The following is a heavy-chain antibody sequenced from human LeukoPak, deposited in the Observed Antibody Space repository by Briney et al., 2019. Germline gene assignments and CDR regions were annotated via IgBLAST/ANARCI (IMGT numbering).Heavy chain of an antibody. CDR2: INHSGST. V-gene: IGHV4-38-2*02. CDR3: ARAETYSSDWYDPFFDY. J-gene: IGHJ4*02. CDR1: GYSISSGYY. Sequence: PSETLSLTCTVSGYSISSGYYWGWIRQPPGKGLEWIGEINHSGSTYYNPSLKSRVTISVDTSKNQFSLKLSSVTAADTAVYYCARAETYSSDWYDPFFDYWGQGTLVTVSS. D-gene: IGHD6-19*01.